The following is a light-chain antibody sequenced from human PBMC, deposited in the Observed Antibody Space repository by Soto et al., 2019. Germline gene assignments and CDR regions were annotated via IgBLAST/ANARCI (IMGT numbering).Light chain of an antibody. CDR2: DAS. V-gene: IGKV3-11*01. CDR3: QQRSNWPHT. CDR1: QSISSY. Sequence: EIVLTQSPVTLSLSPGERATLSCRASQSISSYLAWYQQKPGQAPRLLIFDASNRATGIPARFSGSGSGTDFTLTISSLEPEDLAVYYCQQRSNWPHTFGQGTKLEIK. J-gene: IGKJ2*01.